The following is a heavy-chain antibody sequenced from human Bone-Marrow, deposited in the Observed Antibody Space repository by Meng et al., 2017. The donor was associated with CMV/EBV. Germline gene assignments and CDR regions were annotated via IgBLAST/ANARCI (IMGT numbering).Heavy chain of an antibody. D-gene: IGHD4-17*01. J-gene: IGHJ3*02. V-gene: IGHV5-51*01. CDR1: GYSFTSYW. CDR3: ARQRRDYGDYNAFDI. CDR2: IYPGDSDT. Sequence: GESLKISCKGSGYSFTSYWIGWVRQMPGKGLEWMGIIYPGDSDTRYSPSFQGQVTISADKSISTAYLQWSSLKASDTAMYYCARQRRDYGDYNAFDIWGQGKMVTVSS.